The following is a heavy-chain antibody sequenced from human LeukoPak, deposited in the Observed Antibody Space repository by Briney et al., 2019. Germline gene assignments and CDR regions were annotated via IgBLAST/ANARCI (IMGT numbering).Heavy chain of an antibody. CDR1: GFTFSSYW. V-gene: IGHV3-74*01. CDR3: ARSDSSGWYGFDY. Sequence: PGGSLRLSCAASGFTFSSYWMHWVRQAPGKGPVWVSRINSDGSSTSYADSVKGRFTISRDNAKNTLYLQMNSLRAEDTAVYYCARSDSSGWYGFDYWGQGTLVTVSS. CDR2: INSDGSST. D-gene: IGHD6-19*01. J-gene: IGHJ4*02.